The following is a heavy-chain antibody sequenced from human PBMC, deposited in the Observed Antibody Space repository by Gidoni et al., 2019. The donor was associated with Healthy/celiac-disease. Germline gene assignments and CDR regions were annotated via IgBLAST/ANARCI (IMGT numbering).Heavy chain of an antibody. J-gene: IGHJ4*02. CDR3: ARAHGDYPTIFDY. CDR2: IYYSGST. D-gene: IGHD4-17*01. Sequence: QVQLQESGPGLVKPSETLSLTCTVSGGSISSYYWSWLRQPPGKGLEWIGYIYYSGSTNYNPSLKSRVTISVDTSKNQFALQLSSVTAADTAGYYCARAHGDYPTIFDYWGQGTLVTVSS. V-gene: IGHV4-59*01. CDR1: GGSISSYY.